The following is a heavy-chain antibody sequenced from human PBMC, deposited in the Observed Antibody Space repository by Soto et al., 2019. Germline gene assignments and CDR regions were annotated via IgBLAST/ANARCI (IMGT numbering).Heavy chain of an antibody. CDR2: IYHSGST. J-gene: IGHJ4*02. D-gene: IGHD2-15*01. CDR3: ATEWSPGGFDY. V-gene: IGHV4-30-2*05. Sequence: SETLSLTCAVSGGSISSGGYSWSWIRQPPGKGLEWIGYIYHSGSTYYNPSLKSRVTISVDTSKNQFSLKLSSVTAADTAVYYCATEWSPGGFDYWGQGTLVTVSS. CDR1: GGSISSGGYS.